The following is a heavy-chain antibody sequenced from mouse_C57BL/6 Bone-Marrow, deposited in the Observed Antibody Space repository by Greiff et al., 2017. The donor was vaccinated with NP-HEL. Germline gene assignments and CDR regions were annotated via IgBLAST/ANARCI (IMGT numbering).Heavy chain of an antibody. CDR1: GFSLTSYG. CDR3: ARHALYSNYPYWYFDV. Sequence: VQGVESGPGLVAPSQSLSITCTVSGFSLTSYGVHWVRQPPGKGLEWLVVIWSDGSTTYNSALKSRLSISKDNSKSQVFLKMNSLQTDDTAMYYCARHALYSNYPYWYFDVWGTGTTVTVSS. D-gene: IGHD2-5*01. J-gene: IGHJ1*03. V-gene: IGHV2-6-1*01. CDR2: IWSDGST.